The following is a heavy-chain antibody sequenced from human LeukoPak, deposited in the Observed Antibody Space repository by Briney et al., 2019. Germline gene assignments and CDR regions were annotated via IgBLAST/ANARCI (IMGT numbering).Heavy chain of an antibody. Sequence: SETLSLTCTVSGGSISSYYWSWIRQPPGKGLEWIGYIYYSGSTNYNPSLKSRVTISVDTSKNQFSLKLSSVTAADTAVYYCARDLGGNGGDDAFDIWGQGTMVAVSS. CDR2: IYYSGST. CDR3: ARDLGGNGGDDAFDI. CDR1: GGSISSYY. V-gene: IGHV4-59*01. D-gene: IGHD2-15*01. J-gene: IGHJ3*02.